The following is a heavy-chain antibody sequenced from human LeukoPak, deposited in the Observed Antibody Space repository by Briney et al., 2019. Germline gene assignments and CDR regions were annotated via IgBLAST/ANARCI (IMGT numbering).Heavy chain of an antibody. V-gene: IGHV4-61*02. J-gene: IGHJ4*02. CDR1: GGSISSGSYY. CDR2: IYTSGST. Sequence: SETLSLTCTVSGGSISSGSYYWSWIRQPAGKGLEWIGRIYTSGSTNYNPSLKSRVTISVDTSKNQFSLKLSSVTAADTAAYYCARDNVVVVPAVNYFDYWGQGTLVTVSS. D-gene: IGHD2-2*01. CDR3: ARDNVVVVPAVNYFDY.